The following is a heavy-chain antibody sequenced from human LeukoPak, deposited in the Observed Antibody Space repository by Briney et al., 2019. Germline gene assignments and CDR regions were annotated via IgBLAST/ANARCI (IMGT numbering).Heavy chain of an antibody. D-gene: IGHD5-24*01. CDR2: IYSSGST. CDR3: TRTFLSGDGYKVGYFDY. J-gene: IGHJ4*02. Sequence: GGSLRLSCAASGLTVSSNYMSWVRQAPGKGLERVSLIYSSGSTYYADSVKGRFTISRDNSKNTLFLQMNSLTAEDTAMYYCTRTFLSGDGYKVGYFDYWGQGTLVTVSS. CDR1: GLTVSSNY. V-gene: IGHV3-53*01.